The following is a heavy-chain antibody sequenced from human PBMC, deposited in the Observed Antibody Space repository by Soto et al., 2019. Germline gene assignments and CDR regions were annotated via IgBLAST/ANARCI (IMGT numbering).Heavy chain of an antibody. CDR3: ARIRGYCSGGSCNSYYYGLDV. CDR2: IDWDDDK. CDR1: GFSLSTNGMS. V-gene: IGHV2-70*01. Sequence: SGPTLVNPTQTLTLTCTFSGFSLSTNGMSVTWIRQPPWKALEWLALIDWDDDKYYSTSLKTRLTIPKDPSKNQVVLTMANMDPVDTATYYCARIRGYCSGGSCNSYYYGLDVWGQGTTVTV. J-gene: IGHJ6*02. D-gene: IGHD2-15*01.